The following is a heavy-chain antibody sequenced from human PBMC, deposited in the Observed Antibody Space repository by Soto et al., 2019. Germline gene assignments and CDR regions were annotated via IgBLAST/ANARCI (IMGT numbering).Heavy chain of an antibody. D-gene: IGHD6-13*01. CDR3: ARDPSTALLAAAGPFDY. CDR1: GFTFSSYG. V-gene: IGHV3-33*01. CDR2: IWYDGSNK. J-gene: IGHJ4*02. Sequence: GGSLRLSCAASGFTFSSYGMHWVRQAPGKGLEWVAVIWYDGSNKYYADSVKGRFTISRDNSKNTLYLQMNSLRAEDTAVYYCARDPSTALLAAAGPFDYWGQGTLVTVS.